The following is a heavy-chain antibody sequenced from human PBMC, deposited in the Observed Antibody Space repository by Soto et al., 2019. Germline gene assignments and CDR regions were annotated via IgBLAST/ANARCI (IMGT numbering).Heavy chain of an antibody. CDR2: IWYDGSNK. D-gene: IGHD1-26*01. Sequence: QVQLVESGGGVVQPGRSLRLSCAASGFTFSSYGMHWVRQAPGKGLEWVAVIWYDGSNKYYADSVKGRFTISRDNSKNTLYLQMNSLRAEDTAVYYCAKDRCGTYVGGRLDYWGQGTLVTVSS. J-gene: IGHJ4*02. CDR3: AKDRCGTYVGGRLDY. CDR1: GFTFSSYG. V-gene: IGHV3-33*06.